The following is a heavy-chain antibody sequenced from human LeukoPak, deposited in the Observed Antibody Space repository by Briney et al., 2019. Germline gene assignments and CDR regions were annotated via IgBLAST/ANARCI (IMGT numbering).Heavy chain of an antibody. J-gene: IGHJ4*02. D-gene: IGHD1-26*01. Sequence: GGSLRLSCAASGFTFSSYGMHWVRQAPGKGLEWVAVISYDGSNKYYADSVKGRFTISRDNSKNTLYLQMNSLRAEDTAVYYCARRGSGKCLDYWGQGTLVTVSS. V-gene: IGHV3-30*03. CDR3: ARRGSGKCLDY. CDR2: ISYDGSNK. CDR1: GFTFSSYG.